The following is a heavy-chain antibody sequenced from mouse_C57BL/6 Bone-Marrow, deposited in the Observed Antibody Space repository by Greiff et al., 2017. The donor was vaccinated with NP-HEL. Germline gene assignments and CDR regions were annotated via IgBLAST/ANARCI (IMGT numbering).Heavy chain of an antibody. D-gene: IGHD3-2*02. Sequence: VPLQQPGAELVKPGASVKLSCKASGYTFTSYWMHWVKQRPGQGLEWIGMIHPNSGSTNYNEKFKSKATLTVDKSSSTAYMQLSSLTSEDSAVYYCARRRRQLRFAYWGQGTLVTVSA. J-gene: IGHJ3*01. V-gene: IGHV1-64*01. CDR2: IHPNSGST. CDR1: GYTFTSYW. CDR3: ARRRRQLRFAY.